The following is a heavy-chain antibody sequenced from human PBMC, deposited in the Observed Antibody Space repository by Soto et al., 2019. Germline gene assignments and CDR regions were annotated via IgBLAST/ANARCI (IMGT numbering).Heavy chain of an antibody. CDR1: GGTFSSYA. J-gene: IGHJ5*02. Sequence: SVKVSCKASGGTFSSYAISWVRQAPGQGLEWMGGIIPIFGTANYAQKLQGRVTITADESTSTAYMELSSLRSEDTAVYYCARDRAPLRITMIVVSGWFDPWGQGTLVTVSS. CDR2: IIPIFGTA. CDR3: ARDRAPLRITMIVVSGWFDP. D-gene: IGHD3-22*01. V-gene: IGHV1-69*13.